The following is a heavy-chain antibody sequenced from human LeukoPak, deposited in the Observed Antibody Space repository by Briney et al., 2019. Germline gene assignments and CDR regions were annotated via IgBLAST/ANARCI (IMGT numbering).Heavy chain of an antibody. CDR3: ARDNSVGETAWWFDP. CDR1: GYTFTSYY. D-gene: IGHD2-21*02. Sequence: ASVKVSCKASGYTFTSYYMHWVRQAPGQGLEWMGFINPSGSSADYAQKFQGRRTMTRDMFTSTDYMELTSLTSDDTAVYYCARDNSVGETAWWFDPWGQGTLVTVSS. J-gene: IGHJ5*02. CDR2: INPSGSSA. V-gene: IGHV1-46*01.